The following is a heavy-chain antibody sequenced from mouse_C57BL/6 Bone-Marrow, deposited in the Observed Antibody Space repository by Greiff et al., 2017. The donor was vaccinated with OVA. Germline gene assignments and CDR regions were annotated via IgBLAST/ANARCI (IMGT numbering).Heavy chain of an antibody. CDR3: ARRDYYGSSYYFDY. D-gene: IGHD1-1*01. V-gene: IGHV1-69*01. Sequence: QVQLQQPGAELVMPGASVKLSCKASGYTFTSYWMHWVKQRPGQGLEWIGEIDPSDSYTNYNQKFKGKSTLTVDKSSSTAYMQLSSLTSEDSAVYYCARRDYYGSSYYFDYWGQGTTLTVSS. CDR1: GYTFTSYW. CDR2: IDPSDSYT. J-gene: IGHJ2*01.